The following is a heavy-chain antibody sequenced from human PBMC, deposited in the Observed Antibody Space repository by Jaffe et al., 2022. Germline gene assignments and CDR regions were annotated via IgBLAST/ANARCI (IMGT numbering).Heavy chain of an antibody. CDR3: ARLGGRKRYCSGGSCYPYFDY. Sequence: QVQLQQWGAGLLKPSETLSLTCAVYGGSFSGYYWSWIRQPPGKGLEWIGEINHSGSTNYNPSLKSRVTISVDTSKNQFSLKLSSVTAADTAVYYCARLGGRKRYCSGGSCYPYFDYWGQGTLVTVSS. V-gene: IGHV4-34*01. CDR2: INHSGST. CDR1: GGSFSGYY. J-gene: IGHJ4*02. D-gene: IGHD2-15*01.